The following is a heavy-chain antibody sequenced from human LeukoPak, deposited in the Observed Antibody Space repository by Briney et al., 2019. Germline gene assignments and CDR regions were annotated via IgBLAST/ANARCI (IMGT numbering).Heavy chain of an antibody. V-gene: IGHV3-33*01. CDR2: IWYDGSKE. CDR1: GFTFSHYG. D-gene: IGHD2-15*01. Sequence: RGSLRLSCAASGFTFSHYGMHWVRQAPGKGLEWVAIIWYDGSKEYYEDSVKGRFTISRDNSKNTLYLQMNSLRAEDTAVYHCARVTCSGGSCYVGLGIDYWGQGTLVTVSS. CDR3: ARVTCSGGSCYVGLGIDY. J-gene: IGHJ4*02.